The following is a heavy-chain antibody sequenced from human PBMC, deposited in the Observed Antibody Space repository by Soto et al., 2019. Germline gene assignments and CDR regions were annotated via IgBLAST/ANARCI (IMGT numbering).Heavy chain of an antibody. Sequence: QVQLVQSGAEVKKPGASVKVSCKASGYTFTSYGISWVRQAPGQGLEWMGWISAYNGNTNYAQKLQGRATVTTDTDTSTAYMELRSLRSDDTAVYYCARVPAYYYCFFLDVCGKGTTVTASS. CDR3: ARVPAYYYCFFLDV. CDR1: GYTFTSYG. CDR2: ISAYNGNT. J-gene: IGHJ6*03. V-gene: IGHV1-18*01.